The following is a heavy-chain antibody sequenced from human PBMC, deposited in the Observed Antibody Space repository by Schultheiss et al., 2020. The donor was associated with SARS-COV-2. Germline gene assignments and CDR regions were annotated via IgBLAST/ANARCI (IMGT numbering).Heavy chain of an antibody. CDR1: GFTFGSYW. CDR3: ARRQNRIIAAAGPADY. D-gene: IGHD6-13*01. CDR2: IYGDGSDT. Sequence: GGSLRLSCVASGFTFGSYWMHWVRQAPGKGLVWVARIYGDGSDTTYAESVEGRFTVFRDNAKNTLYLQMNSLRAEDTAVYYCARRQNRIIAAAGPADYWGQGTLVTVSS. V-gene: IGHV3-74*01. J-gene: IGHJ4*02.